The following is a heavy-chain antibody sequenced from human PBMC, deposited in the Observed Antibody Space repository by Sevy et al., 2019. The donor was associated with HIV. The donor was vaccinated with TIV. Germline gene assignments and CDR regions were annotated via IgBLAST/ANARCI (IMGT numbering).Heavy chain of an antibody. J-gene: IGHJ4*02. CDR3: ARFLGYCSGGRCSIIDF. Sequence: WGCLRLSCAASGFSLSDHAVSWVRQTPGKGLEGLAVISYNGRNQYYADSVKGRFTISKDDSKNTLYLQLNSLRAEDMAVYYCARFLGYCSGGRCSIIDFWGQGTLVPVSS. CDR1: GFSLSDHA. V-gene: IGHV3-30*01. D-gene: IGHD2-15*01. CDR2: ISYNGRNQ.